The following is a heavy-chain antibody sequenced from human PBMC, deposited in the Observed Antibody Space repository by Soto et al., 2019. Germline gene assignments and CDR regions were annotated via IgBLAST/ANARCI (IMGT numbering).Heavy chain of an antibody. V-gene: IGHV1-8*01. CDR2: MNPNSGNT. D-gene: IGHD2-15*01. CDR1: GYTFTSYD. CDR3: ARGGYCSGGSCYGYYYYGMDV. J-gene: IGHJ6*02. Sequence: ASVKVSCKASGYTFTSYDINWVRQATGQALEWMGWMNPNSGNTGYAQKFQGRVTMTRNTSISTAYMELSSLRSEDTAVYYCARGGYCSGGSCYGYYYYGMDVWGQGTTVTVSS.